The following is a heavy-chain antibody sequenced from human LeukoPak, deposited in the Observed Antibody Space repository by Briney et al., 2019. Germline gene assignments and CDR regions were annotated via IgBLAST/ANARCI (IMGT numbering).Heavy chain of an antibody. Sequence: ASVKVSCKASGYTFTSYGISWVRQAPGQGLEWMGWISAYNGNTNYAQKLQGRVTMTTDTSTSTAYMELRSLRSDDTAVYYCARVFDVTMTDAFDIWGQGTMVTVSS. CDR3: ARVFDVTMTDAFDI. J-gene: IGHJ3*02. V-gene: IGHV1-18*01. CDR2: ISAYNGNT. D-gene: IGHD3-22*01. CDR1: GYTFTSYG.